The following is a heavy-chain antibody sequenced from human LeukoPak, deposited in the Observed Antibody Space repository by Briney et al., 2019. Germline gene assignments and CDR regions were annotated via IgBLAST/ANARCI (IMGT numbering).Heavy chain of an antibody. CDR1: GGSISSYY. Sequence: PSETLSLTCTVSGGSISSYYWSWIRQPPGKGLEWIGYIYYSGGANYNPSLKSRVTISVGTSKNQFSLKPNSVTAADTAVYYCARHEVGFCSGGSCPYYFDYWGQGILVTVSS. J-gene: IGHJ4*02. CDR3: ARHEVGFCSGGSCPYYFDY. D-gene: IGHD2-15*01. V-gene: IGHV4-59*08. CDR2: IYYSGGA.